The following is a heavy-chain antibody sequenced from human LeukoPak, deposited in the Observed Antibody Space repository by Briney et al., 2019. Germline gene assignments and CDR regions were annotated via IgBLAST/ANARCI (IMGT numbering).Heavy chain of an antibody. J-gene: IGHJ3*02. D-gene: IGHD6-13*01. CDR1: GYTFTNYD. V-gene: IGHV1-8*01. CDR2: MNPNSGNT. Sequence: ASVKVSCKASGYTFTNYDINWVRQATGQGLEWMGWMNPNSGNTDYAQKFQGRVTMTRNTSISTAYMELSSLRAEDTAVYYCASHSGYSSSWYQKGGGAFDIWGQGTMVTVSS. CDR3: ASHSGYSSSWYQKGGGAFDI.